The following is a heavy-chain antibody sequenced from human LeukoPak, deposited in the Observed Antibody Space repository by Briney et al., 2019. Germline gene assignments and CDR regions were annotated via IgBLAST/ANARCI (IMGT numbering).Heavy chain of an antibody. Sequence: GASVKVSCKASGYTFTGYYMHWVRQAPGQGLEWMGWINPNSGGTNYAQKFQGRVTMTRDTSISTAYMELSRLRSDDTAVYYCAREEIGNCSSTSCLASCFDYWGQGTLVTVSS. J-gene: IGHJ4*02. CDR1: GYTFTGYY. D-gene: IGHD2-2*01. CDR2: INPNSGGT. CDR3: AREEIGNCSSTSCLASCFDY. V-gene: IGHV1-2*02.